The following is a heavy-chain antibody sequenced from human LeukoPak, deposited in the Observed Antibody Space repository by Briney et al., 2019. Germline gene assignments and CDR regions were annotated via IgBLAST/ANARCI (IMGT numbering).Heavy chain of an antibody. V-gene: IGHV3-23*01. CDR3: RSMVRGVIPTYYFDY. D-gene: IGHD3-10*01. CDR2: ISGSGGST. J-gene: IGHJ4*02. Sequence: GGSLRLSCAASGFTFSSYAMSWVRQAPGKGLEWVSAISGSGGSTYYADSVKGRFTIPRDNSKNTLYLQMNSLRAEDTAVYYCRSMVRGVIPTYYFDYWAREPWSPSPQ. CDR1: GFTFSSYA.